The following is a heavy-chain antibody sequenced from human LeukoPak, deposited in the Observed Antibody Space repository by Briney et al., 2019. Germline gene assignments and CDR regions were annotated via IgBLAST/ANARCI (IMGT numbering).Heavy chain of an antibody. CDR1: GASISSGDYY. CDR2: IFYSGST. D-gene: IGHD6-19*01. V-gene: IGHV4-30-4*01. CDR3: ARRLAVAGPYNWFDP. Sequence: PSETLSLTCTVSGASISSGDYYWSWIRQPPGKGLEWIGYIFYSGSTYYNPSFRGRPTISVDTSKKQFSLKLSSVTTADTAVYYCARRLAVAGPYNWFDPWGQGTLVTVSS. J-gene: IGHJ5*02.